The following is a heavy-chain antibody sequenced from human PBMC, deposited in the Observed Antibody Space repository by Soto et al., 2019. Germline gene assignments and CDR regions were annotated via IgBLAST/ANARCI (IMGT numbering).Heavy chain of an antibody. D-gene: IGHD6-13*01. CDR3: ARDQAPHSTGMDV. CDR1: GFTFSSYS. V-gene: IGHV3-21*01. CDR2: ISSSSSYI. J-gene: IGHJ6*02. Sequence: EVQLVESGGGLVKPGGSLRLSCAASGFTFSSYSMNWVRQAPGKGLEWVSSISSSSSYIYYADSVKGRFTISRDNAKNLLYLQMNSLRAEDTAVYYCARDQAPHSTGMDVWGQGTTVTVSS.